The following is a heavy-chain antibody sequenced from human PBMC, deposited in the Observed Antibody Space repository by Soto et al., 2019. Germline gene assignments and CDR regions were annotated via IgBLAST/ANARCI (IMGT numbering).Heavy chain of an antibody. CDR1: AASLAGYY. V-gene: IGHV4-4*07. Sequence: SETLSLTCNVSAASLAGYYWSWIRQPPGKGLEWIGRIYATGTTDYNPSLKSRLTMSVDMSKKQFSLTLRPVTAADTAMYYCVRDGTKNLRDWFDPWGQGILVTVSS. CDR3: VRDGTKNLRDWFDP. D-gene: IGHD1-1*01. J-gene: IGHJ5*02. CDR2: IYATGTT.